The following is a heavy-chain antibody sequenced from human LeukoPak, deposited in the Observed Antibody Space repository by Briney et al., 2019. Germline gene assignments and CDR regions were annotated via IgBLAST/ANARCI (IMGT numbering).Heavy chain of an antibody. J-gene: IGHJ4*02. CDR1: GYTLTELS. D-gene: IGHD3-3*01. V-gene: IGHV1-24*01. Sequence: ASVKVCCKVSGYTLTELSMHWVRQAPGKGHEWMGGFDPEDGETIYAQKFQGRVTMTEDTSTDTAYMELSSLRSEDTAVYYCATRYDFWSGYNLYYFDYWGQGTLVTVSS. CDR3: ATRYDFWSGYNLYYFDY. CDR2: FDPEDGET.